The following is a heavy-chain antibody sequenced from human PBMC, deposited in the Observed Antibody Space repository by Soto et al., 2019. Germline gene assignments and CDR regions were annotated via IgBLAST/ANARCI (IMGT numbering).Heavy chain of an antibody. Sequence: SETLSLTCTVSGGSISSSSYYWGWIRQPPGKGLEWIGSIYYSGSTYYNPSLKSRVTISVDRSKNQFSLKLSTVTAAATAVDYWAREGSGYTRGIAPWGQGTLVTVSS. CDR2: IYYSGST. CDR1: GGSISSSSYY. D-gene: IGHD3-22*01. J-gene: IGHJ5*02. V-gene: IGHV4-39*07. CDR3: AREGSGYTRGIAP.